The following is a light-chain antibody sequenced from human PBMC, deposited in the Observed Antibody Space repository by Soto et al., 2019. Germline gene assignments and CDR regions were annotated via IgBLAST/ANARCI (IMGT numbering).Light chain of an antibody. CDR3: QQYGYLVT. Sequence: DIQMTQSPSALSASVGDRVTITCRASQSITNYLNWYQQKPGKAPKVLIYAASSLQSGVPSRFSGSGSGTDFTLTISRLEPEDFAMYYCQQYGYLVTFGGGTKVDIK. CDR2: AAS. CDR1: QSITNY. J-gene: IGKJ4*01. V-gene: IGKV1-39*01.